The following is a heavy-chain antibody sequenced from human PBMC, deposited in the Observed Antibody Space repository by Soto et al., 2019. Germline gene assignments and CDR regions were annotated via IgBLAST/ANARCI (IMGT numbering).Heavy chain of an antibody. V-gene: IGHV1-8*01. CDR1: GYTFTSYD. CDR3: ARAIRYCSSTSCYGGYYYMDV. J-gene: IGHJ6*03. D-gene: IGHD2-2*01. CDR2: MNPNSGNT. Sequence: ASVKVSCKASGYTFTSYDINWVRLATGQGLEWMGWMNPNSGNTGYAQKFQGRVTMTRNTSISTAYMELSSLRSEDTAVYYCARAIRYCSSTSCYGGYYYMDVWGKGTTVTVSS.